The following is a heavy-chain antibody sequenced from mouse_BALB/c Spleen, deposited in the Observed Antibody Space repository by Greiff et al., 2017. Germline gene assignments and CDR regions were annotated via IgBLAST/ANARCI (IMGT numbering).Heavy chain of an antibody. J-gene: IGHJ2*01. CDR3: ARVYDYYFDY. D-gene: IGHD2-3*01. CDR2: ISSGGSYT. V-gene: IGHV5-9-4*01. Sequence: EVKLVESGGGLVQPGGSLKLSCAASGFTFSSYAMSWVRQSPEKRLEWVAEISSGGSYTYYPDTVTGRFTISRDNAKNTLYLEMSSLRSEDTAMYYCARVYDYYFDYWGQGTTLTVSS. CDR1: GFTFSSYA.